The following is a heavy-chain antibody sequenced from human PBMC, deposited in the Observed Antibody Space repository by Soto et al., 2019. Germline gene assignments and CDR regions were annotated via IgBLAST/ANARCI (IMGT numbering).Heavy chain of an antibody. CDR2: ISSSSSYI. Sequence: EVQLVESGGGLVRPGGSLRLSCAASGFTFSSYTMNWVRQAPGKGLEWVSSISSSSSYIYYADSVKGRFTISRDNAKNSLSLQMNSLRAADTAVFYCARDRGGRDFDYWGQGTLVTVSS. CDR1: GFTFSSYT. J-gene: IGHJ4*02. D-gene: IGHD3-10*01. V-gene: IGHV3-21*01. CDR3: ARDRGGRDFDY.